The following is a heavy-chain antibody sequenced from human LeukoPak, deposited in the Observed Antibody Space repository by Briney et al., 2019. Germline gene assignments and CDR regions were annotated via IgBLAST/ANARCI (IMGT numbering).Heavy chain of an antibody. Sequence: GASVKVSCKVSGYTLTELSMHWVRQAPGKGLEWMGGFDPEDGETIYAQKFQGRVTITRDTSASTAYMELSSLRSEDTAVYYCARVIIAAASPWGQGTLVTVSS. D-gene: IGHD6-13*01. J-gene: IGHJ5*02. CDR2: FDPEDGET. CDR3: ARVIIAAASP. CDR1: GYTLTELS. V-gene: IGHV1-24*01.